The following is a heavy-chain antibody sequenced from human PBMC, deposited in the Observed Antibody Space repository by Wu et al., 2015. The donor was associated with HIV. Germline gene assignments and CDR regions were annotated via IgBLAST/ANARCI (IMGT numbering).Heavy chain of an antibody. Sequence: QVQLVQSGAEVKKPGASVKVSCKASGYTFTGYYMHWVRQAPGQGLEWMGWINPNSGGTNYAQKFQGRVTMTRDTSISTAYMELSRLRSDDTAVYYCARGSDSGYYGSGSYPKINYYGMDVWGQGTTVTVSS. D-gene: IGHD3-10*01. V-gene: IGHV1-2*02. J-gene: IGHJ6*02. CDR2: INPNSGGT. CDR1: GYTFTGYY. CDR3: ARGSDSGYYGSGSYPKINYYGMDV.